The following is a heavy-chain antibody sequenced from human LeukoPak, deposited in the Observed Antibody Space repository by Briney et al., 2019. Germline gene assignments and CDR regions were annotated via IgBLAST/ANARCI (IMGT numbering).Heavy chain of an antibody. J-gene: IGHJ4*02. CDR3: ARDSETVGEWFDY. CDR2: IKQDGSEK. D-gene: IGHD2-8*01. CDR1: GFTFGSYW. V-gene: IGHV3-7*04. Sequence: GGSLRLSCAASGFTFGSYWMSWVRQAPGKGLEWVANIKQDGSEKYYVDSVKGRFTISRDNGKNSLYLHMNSLRAEDTAVYYCARDSETVGEWFDYWGQGTLVTVSS.